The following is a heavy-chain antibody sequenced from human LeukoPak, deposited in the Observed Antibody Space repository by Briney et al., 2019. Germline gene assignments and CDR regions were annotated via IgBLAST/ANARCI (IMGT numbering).Heavy chain of an antibody. CDR2: IYYSGST. J-gene: IGHJ4*02. CDR3: ARDGRGGTDY. CDR1: GGSISSYY. Sequence: SETLSLTCTVSGGSISSYYWSWIRQPPGKGLEWIGCIYYSGSTYYNPSLKSRVTISVDTSKNQFSLKLSSVTAADTAVYYCARDGRGGTDYWGQGTLVTVSS. D-gene: IGHD3-10*01. V-gene: IGHV4-59*12.